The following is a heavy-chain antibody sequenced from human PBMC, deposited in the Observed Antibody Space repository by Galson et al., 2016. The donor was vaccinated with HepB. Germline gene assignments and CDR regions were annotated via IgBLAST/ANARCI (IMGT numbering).Heavy chain of an antibody. Sequence: SLRLSCAASGFSFRFNAMHWVRQAPGKGLEWVAVISNDGGTQYYVDSVRGRFTISRDNSKNTLYLRMNSLRDEDTAMYYCARGTDIWTGYSDHFSAAFDVWGQGTMVTVSS. D-gene: IGHD3-9*01. V-gene: IGHV3-30-3*01. J-gene: IGHJ3*01. CDR2: ISNDGGTQ. CDR1: GFSFRFNA. CDR3: ARGTDIWTGYSDHFSAAFDV.